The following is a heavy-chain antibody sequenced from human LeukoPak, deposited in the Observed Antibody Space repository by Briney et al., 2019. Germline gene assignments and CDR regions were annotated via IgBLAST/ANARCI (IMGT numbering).Heavy chain of an antibody. CDR2: IYYSGST. J-gene: IGHJ6*03. CDR3: ARISPLTVLRFLEWFQPHYYYMDV. CDR1: GGSISSSSYY. D-gene: IGHD3-3*01. Sequence: SETLSLTCTVSGGSISSSSYYWGWIRQPPGKGLEWIGSIYYSGSTYYNPSLKSRVTISVDTSKNQFSLKLSSVTAADTAVYYCARISPLTVLRFLEWFQPHYYYMDVWGKGTTVTVSS. V-gene: IGHV4-39*07.